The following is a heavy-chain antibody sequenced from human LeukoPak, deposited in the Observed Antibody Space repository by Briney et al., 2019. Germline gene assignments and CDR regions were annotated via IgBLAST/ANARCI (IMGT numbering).Heavy chain of an antibody. CDR3: ARVSFDSSSWIYYFDY. CDR2: IYHSGST. V-gene: IGHV4-30-2*01. Sequence: SQTLSLTCTVSGGSISSGGYYWSWIRQPPGKGLEWLGYIYHSGSTYYNPSLKSRVTISVDRSKNQFSLKLSSVTAADTAVYYCARVSFDSSSWIYYFDYWGQGTLVTVSS. D-gene: IGHD6-13*01. CDR1: GGSISSGGYY. J-gene: IGHJ4*02.